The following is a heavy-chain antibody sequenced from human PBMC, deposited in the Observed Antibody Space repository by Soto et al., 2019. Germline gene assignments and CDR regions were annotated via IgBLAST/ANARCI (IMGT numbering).Heavy chain of an antibody. CDR1: GDTFLSYC. CDR2: ISTYNGNA. CDR3: ARHPGSYYYDMDV. J-gene: IGHJ6*02. Sequence: ASVKVSCKASGDTFLSYCISWVRQAPGQGLEWMGWISTYNGNANYAQKLQGRVTMTTDTSTSTAYMELRSLRSDDTAVYYCARHPGSYYYDMDVWGQGTTVTVSS. V-gene: IGHV1-18*01.